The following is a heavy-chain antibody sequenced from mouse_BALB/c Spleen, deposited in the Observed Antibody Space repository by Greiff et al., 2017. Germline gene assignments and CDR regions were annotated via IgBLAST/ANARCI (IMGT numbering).Heavy chain of an antibody. J-gene: IGHJ4*01. V-gene: IGHV5-17*02. D-gene: IGHD2-1*01. CDR2: ISSGSSTI. Sequence: EVQGVESGGGLVQPGGSRKLSCAASGFTFSSIGMHWVRQAPEKGLGWVAYISSGSSTIYYADTVKGRFTISRDNPKNTLFLQMTSLRSEDTAMYYCARKRNGKEYYAMDYWGQGTSVTVSS. CDR1: GFTFSSIG. CDR3: ARKRNGKEYYAMDY.